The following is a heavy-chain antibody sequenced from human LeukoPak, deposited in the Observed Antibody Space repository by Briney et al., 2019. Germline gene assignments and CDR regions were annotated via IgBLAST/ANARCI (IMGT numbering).Heavy chain of an antibody. CDR2: IKQDGSEK. CDR1: GFTFSSYA. D-gene: IGHD3-3*01. CDR3: AREGITIFGEIDY. Sequence: GGSLRLSCAASGFTFSSYAMSWVRQAPGKGLEWVANIKQDGSEKYYVDSVKGRFTISRDNAKNSLYLQMNSLRAEDTAVYYCAREGITIFGEIDYWGQGTLVTVSS. V-gene: IGHV3-7*01. J-gene: IGHJ4*02.